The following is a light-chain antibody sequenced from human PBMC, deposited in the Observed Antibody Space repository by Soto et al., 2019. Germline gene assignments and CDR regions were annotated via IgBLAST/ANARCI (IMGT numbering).Light chain of an antibody. J-gene: IGKJ3*01. CDR3: QAYGDSFLFR. CDR2: GAS. CDR1: QSVSSRY. V-gene: IGKV3-20*01. Sequence: EIVLTQSPATLSLSPGERATLSCRASQSVSSRYLGWYQQTPGQAPRLLISGASSRATGIPDRFSGSGSGTDFTLTINRLEPEDFAVYYCQAYGDSFLFRFGPGTKV.